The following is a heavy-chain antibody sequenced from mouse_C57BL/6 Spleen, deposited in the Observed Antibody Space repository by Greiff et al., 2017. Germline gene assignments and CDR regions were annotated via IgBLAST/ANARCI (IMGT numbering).Heavy chain of an antibody. V-gene: IGHV14-3*01. J-gene: IGHJ3*01. CDR2: IDPANGNT. Sequence: EVQLQQSGAELVRPGAPVQLSCTASGFNTKNTYMHWVKQRPEQGLEWIGRIDPANGNTKYAPKFQGKATITADTSSNTAYLQLSSLTSEDTAIYYCARGGYGSSLFAYWGQGILVTVSA. D-gene: IGHD1-1*01. CDR1: GFNTKNTY. CDR3: ARGGYGSSLFAY.